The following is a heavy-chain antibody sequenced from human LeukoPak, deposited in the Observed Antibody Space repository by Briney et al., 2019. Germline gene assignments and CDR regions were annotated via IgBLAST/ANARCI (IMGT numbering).Heavy chain of an antibody. CDR3: ARGGYYDGSGFSPRHNWFDP. D-gene: IGHD3-22*01. Sequence: SETLSLTCTVSGGFINNYYWTWMRQPPGKGLEWIGHIYYSGSTDYNPSLKSRVNLSLDTSKDQFYLKLSSVTAADTAVYYCARGGYYDGSGFSPRHNWFDPWGQGTLVTVSS. CDR2: IYYSGST. CDR1: GGFINNYY. J-gene: IGHJ5*02. V-gene: IGHV4-59*01.